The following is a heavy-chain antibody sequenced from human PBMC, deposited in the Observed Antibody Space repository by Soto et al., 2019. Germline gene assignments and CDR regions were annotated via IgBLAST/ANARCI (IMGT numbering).Heavy chain of an antibody. CDR1: GYNFDAFD. D-gene: IGHD3-10*01. Sequence: QVQLVQSGAEVKKPGASVKVSCEASGYNFDAFDIHWVRQAAGQGLEWMGWMNPRTGDTAFAQEFQDGVTMPSDTSRNTAYMEVTGLRSEDTAVYFCVRHPAGVATPGDDYWGQGTLVTVSS. V-gene: IGHV1-8*02. CDR3: VRHPAGVATPGDDY. CDR2: MNPRTGDT. J-gene: IGHJ4*02.